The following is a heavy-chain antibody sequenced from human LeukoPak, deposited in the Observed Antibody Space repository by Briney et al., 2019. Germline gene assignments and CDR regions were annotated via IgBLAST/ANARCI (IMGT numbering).Heavy chain of an antibody. V-gene: IGHV3-23*01. CDR1: GFTFSSYG. J-gene: IGHJ4*02. CDR2: ISGSGGST. Sequence: GGTLRLSCAASGFTFSSYGMSWVRQAPGKGLEWVSAISGSGGSTYYADSVKGRFTISRDNSKNTLYLQMNSLRAEDTAVYYCAKWDTYYDSSGYYFYWGQGTLVTVSS. D-gene: IGHD3-22*01. CDR3: AKWDTYYDSSGYYFY.